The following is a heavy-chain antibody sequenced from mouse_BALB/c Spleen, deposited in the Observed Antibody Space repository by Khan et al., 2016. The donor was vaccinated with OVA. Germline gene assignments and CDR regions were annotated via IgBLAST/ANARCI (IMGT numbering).Heavy chain of an antibody. J-gene: IGHJ2*01. Sequence: QIQLVQSGPELKKPGETIKISCKASGYTFTNNGMNWVKQAPGKGLKWMGWINTYTGEPTYVDDFKGRFAFSLEISASTAYLQFNNLKNEDTATYFCARSMPHYYGSRCFDYWGQGTTLPVSS. CDR2: INTYTGEP. D-gene: IGHD1-1*01. CDR1: GYTFTNNG. V-gene: IGHV9-3-1*01. CDR3: ARSMPHYYGSRCFDY.